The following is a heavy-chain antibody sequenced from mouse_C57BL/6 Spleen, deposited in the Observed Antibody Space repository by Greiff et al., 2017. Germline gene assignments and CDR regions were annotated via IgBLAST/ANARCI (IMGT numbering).Heavy chain of an antibody. D-gene: IGHD2-4*01. CDR3: ARDYDYGDGAWFAY. V-gene: IGHV1-55*01. CDR1: GYTFTSYW. J-gene: IGHJ3*01. CDR2: IYPGSGST. Sequence: QVQLQQPGAELVKPGASVKMSCKASGYTFTSYWITWVKQRPGQGLEWIGDIYPGSGSTNYNEKFKSKATLTVDTSSSTAYMQLSSLPSEDSAVYYCARDYDYGDGAWFAYWGQGTLVTVSA.